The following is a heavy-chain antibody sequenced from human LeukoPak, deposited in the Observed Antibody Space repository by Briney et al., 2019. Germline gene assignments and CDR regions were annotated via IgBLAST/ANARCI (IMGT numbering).Heavy chain of an antibody. J-gene: IGHJ5*02. CDR2: IYTSGST. V-gene: IGHV4-4*07. D-gene: IGHD2-2*01. CDR3: ARDRVVVPAAVANNWFDP. Sequence: SETLSLTCTVSGGSISSYCWSWIRQPAGKGLEWIGRIYTSGSTNYNPSLKSRVTMSVDTSKNQFSLKLSSVTAADTAVYYCARDRVVVPAAVANNWFDPWGQGTLVTVSS. CDR1: GGSISSYC.